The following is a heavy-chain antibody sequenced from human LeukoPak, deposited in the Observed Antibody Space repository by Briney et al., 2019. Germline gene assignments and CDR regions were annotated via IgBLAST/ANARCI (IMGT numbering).Heavy chain of an antibody. V-gene: IGHV5-51*01. J-gene: IGHJ4*02. CDR1: GYRFTNYW. D-gene: IGHD6-19*01. CDR2: MYPGDSDT. CDR3: ARRSGSEDFDY. Sequence: GESLKISCKGSGYRFTNYWIGWVRQMPGKGLEWMGLMYPGDSDTRYSPSFQGQVTISADKTINTAYLQWSSLKASDTAMYYCARRSGSEDFDYWGQGTLLTVSS.